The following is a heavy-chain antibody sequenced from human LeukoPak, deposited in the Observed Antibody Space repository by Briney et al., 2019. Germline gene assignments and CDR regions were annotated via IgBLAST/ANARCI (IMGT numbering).Heavy chain of an antibody. CDR2: INPNSGGT. J-gene: IGHJ4*02. CDR1: GYTFTGYY. Sequence: GASVKVSCKASGYTFTGYYMHWVRQAPGQGLEWMGWINPNSGGTNYAQKFQGRVTMTRDTSISTAYVELSSLRSEDTAVYYCATGVTHCSSTSCYLRGSYYFDYWGQGTLVTVSS. CDR3: ATGVTHCSSTSCYLRGSYYFDY. V-gene: IGHV1-2*02. D-gene: IGHD2-2*01.